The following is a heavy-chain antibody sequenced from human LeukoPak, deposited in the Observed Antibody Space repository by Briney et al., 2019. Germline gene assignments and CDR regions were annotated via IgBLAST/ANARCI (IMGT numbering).Heavy chain of an antibody. CDR2: ISSSDGTT. J-gene: IGHJ4*02. Sequence: GGSLRLSCAASGFTFSSYSMNWVRQAPGKGLEWVAYISSSDGTTHYADSVKGRFTISRDNAKNSLYLQMNNLRVKDTAVYYCARGPLNWGAHGYWGQGTLVTVSS. CDR3: ARGPLNWGAHGY. V-gene: IGHV3-48*04. D-gene: IGHD7-27*01. CDR1: GFTFSSYS.